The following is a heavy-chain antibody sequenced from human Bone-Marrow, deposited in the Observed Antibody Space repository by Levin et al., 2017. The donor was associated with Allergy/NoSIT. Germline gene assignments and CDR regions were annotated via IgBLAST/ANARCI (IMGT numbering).Heavy chain of an antibody. CDR1: GFDFHIYV. Sequence: GGSLRLSCEASGFDFHIYVMNWVRQAPGKGLEWLSSITTGSNYKYYVDSVRSRFVISRDNGKNSLYLQMNSLRAEDTAVYYCARSHPLTGTTHFSYQDGMDVWGQGTSVTVSS. V-gene: IGHV3-21*01. J-gene: IGHJ6*02. D-gene: IGHD1/OR15-1a*01. CDR3: ARSHPLTGTTHFSYQDGMDV. CDR2: ITTGSNYK.